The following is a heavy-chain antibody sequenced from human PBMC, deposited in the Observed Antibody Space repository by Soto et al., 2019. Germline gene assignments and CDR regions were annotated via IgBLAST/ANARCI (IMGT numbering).Heavy chain of an antibody. D-gene: IGHD6-6*01. CDR3: AKDQVIEGRPSWFDP. J-gene: IGHJ5*02. CDR1: GFSFNNYA. V-gene: IGHV3-23*01. CDR2: IGGSGGST. Sequence: SIRLSRAASGFSFNNYAMNGVRPTQGKGLEWVSAIGGSGGSTYYADSVKGRFTISRDNSKNTLYLQMNSLRAEDTAVYYCAKDQVIEGRPSWFDPWGQGTLVTFS.